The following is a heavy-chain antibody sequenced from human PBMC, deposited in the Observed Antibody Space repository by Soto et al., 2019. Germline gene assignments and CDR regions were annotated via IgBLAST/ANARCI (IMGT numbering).Heavy chain of an antibody. CDR3: ARRQSGSGNSNFDF. J-gene: IGHJ4*02. V-gene: IGHV5-10-1*01. Sequence: PGESLKISCQAFEYSFPIYWISWVRQKPGGGLEWMGRIDPSDSFATYSPSFQGHVTISADKSTRTVYLEWRSLQASDTATYYCARRQSGSGNSNFDFWGQGTPVTVSS. CDR2: IDPSDSFA. D-gene: IGHD3-10*01. CDR1: EYSFPIYW.